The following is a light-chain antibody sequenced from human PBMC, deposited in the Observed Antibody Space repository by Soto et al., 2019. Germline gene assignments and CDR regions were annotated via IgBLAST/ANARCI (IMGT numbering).Light chain of an antibody. CDR1: QSISRY. Sequence: DIQITQSPSSLSASVGDRVTITCRASQSISRYLNWYQQKPGKAPKLLIYAASTLQSGVPSRFSGSGSETDFTLTISSLQPEDVAIYYCQQSYSTPRFGQGTKVEIK. J-gene: IGKJ1*01. V-gene: IGKV1-39*01. CDR2: AAS. CDR3: QQSYSTPR.